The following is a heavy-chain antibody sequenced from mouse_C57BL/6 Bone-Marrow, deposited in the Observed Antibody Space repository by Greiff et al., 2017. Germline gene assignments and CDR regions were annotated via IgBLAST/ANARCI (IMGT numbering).Heavy chain of an antibody. CDR1: GFSLSTFGMG. Sequence: QVTLKVSGPGILQPSQTLSLTCSFSGFSLSTFGMGVGWIRQPSGKGLEWLAHIWWDDDKYYNPALKSRLTISKDTSKNQVFLKIANVDTADTATYYCARIVHILYYGSPYYFDYWGQGTTLTVSS. CDR3: ARIVHILYYGSPYYFDY. CDR2: IWWDDDK. V-gene: IGHV8-8*01. D-gene: IGHD1-1*01. J-gene: IGHJ2*01.